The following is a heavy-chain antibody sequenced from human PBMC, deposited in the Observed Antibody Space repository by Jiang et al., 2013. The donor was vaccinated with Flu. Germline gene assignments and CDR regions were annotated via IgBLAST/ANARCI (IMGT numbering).Heavy chain of an antibody. Sequence: GSGLVKPSETLSLTCTVSGGSIRSYYWSWIRQSPGKGLEWIGHLYYSGSTNYNPSLKSRVTMSLDTSKNQFSLRLTSVTAADTAVYYCARYEGSGWYSPIGYWGQGTLVTISS. J-gene: IGHJ4*02. CDR3: ARYEGSGWYSPIGY. D-gene: IGHD6-19*01. V-gene: IGHV4-59*01. CDR2: LYYSGST. CDR1: GGSIRSYY.